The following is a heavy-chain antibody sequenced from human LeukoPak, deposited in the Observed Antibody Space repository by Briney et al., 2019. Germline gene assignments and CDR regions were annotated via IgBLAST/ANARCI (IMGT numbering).Heavy chain of an antibody. Sequence: PEGSLRLSCAASGFTVSSNYMGWVRQAPGKGLEWVSLIYVGGTVYYADSVKGRFTISRDNSENTLYLQMNSLRVEDTAVYYCARDATAQQLVHYFNYWGQGTLVTVSS. CDR1: GFTVSSNY. J-gene: IGHJ4*02. D-gene: IGHD6-13*01. CDR2: IYVGGTV. CDR3: ARDATAQQLVHYFNY. V-gene: IGHV3-53*01.